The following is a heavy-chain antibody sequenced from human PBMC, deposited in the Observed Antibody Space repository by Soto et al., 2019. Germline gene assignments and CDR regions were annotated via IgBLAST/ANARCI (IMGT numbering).Heavy chain of an antibody. D-gene: IGHD3-9*01. CDR1: GFTVSSSNY. V-gene: IGHV3-53*01. Sequence: GGSLRLSCVVSGFTVSSSNYMSWVRQAPGKGLELVSVIYTGGTTYYADSVKGRFTISRDNSKNTLYLQMNSLRAEDTAVYYCARDQRRDYDILTGYSYNWFDPWXQGTLVTVSS. CDR2: IYTGGTT. CDR3: ARDQRRDYDILTGYSYNWFDP. J-gene: IGHJ5*02.